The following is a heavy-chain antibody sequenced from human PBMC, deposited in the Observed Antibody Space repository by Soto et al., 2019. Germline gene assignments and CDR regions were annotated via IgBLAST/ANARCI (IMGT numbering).Heavy chain of an antibody. CDR2: ISSSSSYI. Sequence: EVQLVESGGGLVKPGGSLRLSCAASGFTFSSYSMNWVRQAPGKGLEWVSSISSSSSYIYYADSVKGRFTISRDNAKNSLYLQMNSLRAEDTAVYYCARDRCSSTSCYSYYMDVWGKGTTVTVSS. CDR1: GFTFSSYS. V-gene: IGHV3-21*01. J-gene: IGHJ6*03. D-gene: IGHD2-2*01. CDR3: ARDRCSSTSCYSYYMDV.